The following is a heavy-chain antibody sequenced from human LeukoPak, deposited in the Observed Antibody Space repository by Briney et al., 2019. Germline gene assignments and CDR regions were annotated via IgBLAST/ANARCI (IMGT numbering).Heavy chain of an antibody. CDR3: VRGGGSFDY. J-gene: IGHJ4*02. D-gene: IGHD3-16*01. Sequence: SQTLSLTCAISVDSVSSNTTAWNWIRQSPWRGLEWLGRTYYRSKWYSGYALSVRSRITVNPDTSKNQFSLQLNSVTPEDTAVYYCVRGGGSFDYWGQGTLVTVSS. V-gene: IGHV6-1*01. CDR1: VDSVSSNTTA. CDR2: TYYRSKWYS.